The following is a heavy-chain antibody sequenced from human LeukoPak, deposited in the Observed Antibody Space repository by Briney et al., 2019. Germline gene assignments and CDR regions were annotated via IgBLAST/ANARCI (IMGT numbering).Heavy chain of an antibody. CDR2: ISGDGSST. CDR3: ARAGGGYWFDP. Sequence: QPGGSLRLSCAASGFTFSSYWMHWVRQTPGKGLVWVSRISGDGSSTTYAESVKGRFTISRDNAKNTLYLQMNSLRAEDTAVYYCARAGGGYWFDPWGQGTLVTVSS. V-gene: IGHV3-74*01. J-gene: IGHJ5*02. D-gene: IGHD2-15*01. CDR1: GFTFSSYW.